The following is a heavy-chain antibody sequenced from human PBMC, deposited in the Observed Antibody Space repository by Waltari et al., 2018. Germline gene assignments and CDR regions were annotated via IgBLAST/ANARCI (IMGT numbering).Heavy chain of an antibody. D-gene: IGHD6-13*01. CDR1: GYSITSGYY. CDR2: IYHSGNT. J-gene: IGHJ4*02. CDR3: ARAPMSGAATGTFDF. V-gene: IGHV4-38-2*02. Sequence: QVQLQESGPGLVKPSETLSLTCTVSGYSITSGYYWGSIRPPPGKGLEWIGSIYHSGNTYYNPSLKGRLTISVDTSKNQFSLRLSSVTAADTAVYYCARAPMSGAATGTFDFWGLGSLVTVSP.